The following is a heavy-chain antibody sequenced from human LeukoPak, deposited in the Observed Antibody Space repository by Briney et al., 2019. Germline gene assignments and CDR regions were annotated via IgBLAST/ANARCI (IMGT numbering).Heavy chain of an antibody. J-gene: IGHJ4*02. CDR2: IKSKSDGGTT. V-gene: IGHV3-15*01. CDR1: GFTFSSYG. D-gene: IGHD3-3*01. CDR3: TTDTGYDFWYYFDY. Sequence: GGSLRLSCAASGFTFSSYGMHWVRQAPGKGLEWVGRIKSKSDGGTTDYAAPVKGRFTISRDDSKNTLYLQMNSLKTEDTAVYYCTTDTGYDFWYYFDYWGQGTLVTVSS.